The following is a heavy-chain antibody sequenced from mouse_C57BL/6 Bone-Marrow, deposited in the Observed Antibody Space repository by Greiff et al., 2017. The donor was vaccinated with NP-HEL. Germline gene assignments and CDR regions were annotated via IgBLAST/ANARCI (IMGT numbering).Heavy chain of an antibody. CDR1: GYTFTDYE. V-gene: IGHV1-15*01. J-gene: IGHJ3*01. CDR2: IDPETGGT. D-gene: IGHD4-1*02. CDR3: TRLNWAWFAY. Sequence: QVQLQQSGAELVRPGASVTLSCKASGYTFTDYEMHWVKQTPVHGLEWIGAIDPETGGTAYNQKFKGKAILTADKSSSPAYMELRSLTSEDSAVYYFTRLNWAWFAYWGQGTLVTVSA.